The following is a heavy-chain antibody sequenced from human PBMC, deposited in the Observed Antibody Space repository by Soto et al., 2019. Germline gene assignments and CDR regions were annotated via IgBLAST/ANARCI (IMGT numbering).Heavy chain of an antibody. V-gene: IGHV4-34*01. CDR3: ARGKRVLRYFDWPSFDY. J-gene: IGHJ4*02. Sequence: SETLSLTCAVYGGSFSGYYWSWIRQPPGKGLEWIGEINHSGSTNYNPSLKSRVTISVDTSKNQFSLKLSSVTAADTAVYYCARGKRVLRYFDWPSFDYWGQGTLVTVSS. CDR1: GGSFSGYY. D-gene: IGHD3-9*01. CDR2: INHSGST.